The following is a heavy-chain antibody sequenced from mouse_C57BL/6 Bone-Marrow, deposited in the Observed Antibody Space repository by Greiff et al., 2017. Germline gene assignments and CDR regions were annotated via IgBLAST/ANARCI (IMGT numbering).Heavy chain of an antibody. CDR3: TTVYVGYCEAWFAY. D-gene: IGHD2-3*01. Sequence: EVQLQESGAELVRPGASVKLSCTASGFNIKDDYLHWVKQRPEQGLEWIGWIDPENGDTEYASQFQGKATITADTSSNTAYLQLSSLTSEDTAVYYCTTVYVGYCEAWFAYWGQGTLVTGSA. V-gene: IGHV14-4*01. J-gene: IGHJ3*01. CDR2: IDPENGDT. CDR1: GFNIKDDY.